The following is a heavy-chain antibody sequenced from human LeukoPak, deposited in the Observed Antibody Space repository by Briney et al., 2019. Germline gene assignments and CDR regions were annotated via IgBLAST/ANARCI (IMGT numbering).Heavy chain of an antibody. D-gene: IGHD3-3*01. J-gene: IGHJ4*02. CDR3: ARIRVLRFLEWLRRGWYFDY. CDR2: ISSSSSYI. CDR1: GFTFSSYS. V-gene: IGHV3-21*01. Sequence: GGSLRLSCAASGFTFSSYSMNWVRQAPGKGLEWVSSISSSSSYIYYADSVKGRFTISRDNAKNSLYLQMNSLRAEDTAVYYCARIRVLRFLEWLRRGWYFDYWGQGTLVTVSS.